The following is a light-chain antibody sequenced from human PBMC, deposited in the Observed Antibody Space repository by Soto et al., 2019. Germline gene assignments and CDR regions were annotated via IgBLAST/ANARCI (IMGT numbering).Light chain of an antibody. CDR2: GAS. V-gene: IGKV3-20*01. Sequence: EIVLTQSPGTLSLSPGERATLSCRASQSVSSSHLAWYQQKPGQAPRLLIYGASSRATGIPDRFGGSGSGTDFTLTISRLEPEDFEVYYCQQYGSSPPLTFGGGTKVEIK. CDR1: QSVSSSH. CDR3: QQYGSSPPLT. J-gene: IGKJ4*01.